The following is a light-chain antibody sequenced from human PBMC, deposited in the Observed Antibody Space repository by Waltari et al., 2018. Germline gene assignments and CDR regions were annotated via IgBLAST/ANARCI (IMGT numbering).Light chain of an antibody. CDR1: QRVSTF. CDR2: DVS. J-gene: IGKJ4*01. CDR3: QQRRNWPT. Sequence: EIVLTQSPATLSLSPGERATLSCRASQRVSTFLALYQQKPGQSPRLLIYDVSFRATGIPIRFSGSGSETDFTLTISSLEPEDFAVYYCQQRRNWPTFGGGTKVEVK. V-gene: IGKV3-11*01.